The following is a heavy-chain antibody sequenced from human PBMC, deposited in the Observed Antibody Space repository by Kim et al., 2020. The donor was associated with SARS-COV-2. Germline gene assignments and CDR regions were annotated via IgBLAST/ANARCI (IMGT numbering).Heavy chain of an antibody. J-gene: IGHJ4*02. V-gene: IGHV4-4*02. CDR3: AAFPMVRGVVDNY. CDR2: IYHSGST. Sequence: SETLSLTCAVSGGSISSSNWWSWVRQPPGKGLEWIGEIYHSGSTNYNPSLKSRVTISVDKSKNQFSLKLSSVTAADTAVYYCAAFPMVRGVVDNYWGQGTLVTVSS. D-gene: IGHD3-10*01. CDR1: GGSISSSNW.